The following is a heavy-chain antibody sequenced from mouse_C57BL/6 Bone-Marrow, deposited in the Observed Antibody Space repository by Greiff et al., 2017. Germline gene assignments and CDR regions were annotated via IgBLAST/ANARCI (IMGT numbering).Heavy chain of an antibody. J-gene: IGHJ3*01. V-gene: IGHV8-8*01. D-gene: IGHD2-5*01. CDR1: GFSLSTFGMG. CDR3: ARSAYYSKRGAY. Sequence: QVTLKESGPGILQPSQTLSLTCSFSGFSLSTFGMGVGWIRQPSGKGLEWLAHSWWDDDKYYNPALKSRLTISKDTSKNQGLLKIANVDTDDTATYYCARSAYYSKRGAYWGQGTLVTVSA. CDR2: SWWDDDK.